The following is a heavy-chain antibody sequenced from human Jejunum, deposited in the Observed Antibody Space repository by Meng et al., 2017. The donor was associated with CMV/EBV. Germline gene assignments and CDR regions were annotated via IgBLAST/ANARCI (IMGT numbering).Heavy chain of an antibody. Sequence: QVQLQESVPGLVKPSQTLSLTCTVSGDSISGGNYYWSWIRQPAGKGLEWVGRFYTRGSTHYNAALKGRVTVSVDTSKNQFSLQLTSVTDADTAVYYCARNEDGYFDYWGQGILVTVSS. CDR3: ARNEDGYFDY. CDR2: FYTRGST. D-gene: IGHD1-1*01. CDR1: GDSISGGNYY. J-gene: IGHJ4*02. V-gene: IGHV4-61*02.